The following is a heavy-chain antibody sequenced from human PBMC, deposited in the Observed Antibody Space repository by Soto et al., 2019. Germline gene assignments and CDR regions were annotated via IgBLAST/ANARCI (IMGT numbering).Heavy chain of an antibody. V-gene: IGHV4-34*01. D-gene: IGHD2-15*01. Sequence: PSEILSLTCAVYGGSFSGYYWSWIRQPPGKGLEWIGEINHSGSTNYNPSLKSRVTISVDTSKNQFSLKLSSVTAADTAVYYCARVAVVVVAAKNNWFDPWGQGTLVTVSS. CDR1: GGSFSGYY. CDR2: INHSGST. J-gene: IGHJ5*02. CDR3: ARVAVVVVAAKNNWFDP.